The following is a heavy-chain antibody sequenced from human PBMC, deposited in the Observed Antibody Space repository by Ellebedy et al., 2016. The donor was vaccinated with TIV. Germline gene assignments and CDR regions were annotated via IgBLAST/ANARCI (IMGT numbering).Heavy chain of an antibody. V-gene: IGHV3-23*01. CDR2: ISGSGGST. Sequence: GGSLRLSXAASGFTFSSYAMSWVRQAPGKGLEWVSTISGSGGSTYYADSVKGRFTISRDNSKNTLYLQMNSLRAEDTAVYYCAKEKSPPTPSRGPLGHWGQGTLVTVSS. J-gene: IGHJ4*02. D-gene: IGHD3-10*01. CDR1: GFTFSSYA. CDR3: AKEKSPPTPSRGPLGH.